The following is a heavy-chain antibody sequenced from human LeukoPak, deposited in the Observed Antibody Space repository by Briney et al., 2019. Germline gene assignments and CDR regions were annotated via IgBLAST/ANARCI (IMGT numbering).Heavy chain of an antibody. Sequence: PSETLSLTCAVYGGSFSSYYWSWIRQPPGKGLEWIGEINHSGSTNYNPSLKSRVTISVDTSKNQFSLKLSSVTAADTAVYYCARRRIYGSGSRNWFDPWGQGTLVTVSS. CDR2: INHSGST. CDR3: ARRRIYGSGSRNWFDP. CDR1: GGSFSSYY. V-gene: IGHV4-34*01. D-gene: IGHD3-10*01. J-gene: IGHJ5*02.